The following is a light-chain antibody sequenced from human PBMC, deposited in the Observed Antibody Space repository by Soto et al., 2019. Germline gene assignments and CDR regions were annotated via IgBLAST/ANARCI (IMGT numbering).Light chain of an antibody. Sequence: EIVLTQSPCTLSLSPGERATLSCRASQSVSISSLACYQQKPGQAPRLLVDGASSRATGIPDRFSGSGAGTAFTLTISRREPEDFAVYYCQQYGGAPLVTFGQGTKLEIK. CDR2: GAS. J-gene: IGKJ2*01. V-gene: IGKV3-20*01. CDR3: QQYGGAPLVT. CDR1: QSVSISS.